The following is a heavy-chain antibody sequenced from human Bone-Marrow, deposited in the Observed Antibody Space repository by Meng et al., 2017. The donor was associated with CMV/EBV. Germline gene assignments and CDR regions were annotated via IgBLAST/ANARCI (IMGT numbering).Heavy chain of an antibody. D-gene: IGHD3-10*01. V-gene: IGHV1-69*05. CDR2: IIPIFGTA. Sequence: SVKVSCKASGYTFTGYYMHWVRQAPGQGLEWMGGIIPIFGTANYAQKFQGRVTITTDESTSTAYMELSSLRSEDTAVYYCARVYLVFAFDIWGQGTMVTVSS. CDR1: GYTFTGYY. J-gene: IGHJ3*02. CDR3: ARVYLVFAFDI.